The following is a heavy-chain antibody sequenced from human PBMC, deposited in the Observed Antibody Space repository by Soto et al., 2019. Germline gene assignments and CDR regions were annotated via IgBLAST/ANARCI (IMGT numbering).Heavy chain of an antibody. V-gene: IGHV3-23*01. J-gene: IGHJ3*02. CDR1: GFTFSIYA. CDR2: ISGSGGST. Sequence: EVQLLESGGGLVQPGGSLRLSCAASGFTFSIYAMTWVRQAPGKGLEWVSSISGSGGSTYYADSMKGRFTISRDNSKNTLYLQMNSLRAEDTALYYCAKPYYYGSGTGPDAFDIWGQGTMVTVSS. D-gene: IGHD3-10*01. CDR3: AKPYYYGSGTGPDAFDI.